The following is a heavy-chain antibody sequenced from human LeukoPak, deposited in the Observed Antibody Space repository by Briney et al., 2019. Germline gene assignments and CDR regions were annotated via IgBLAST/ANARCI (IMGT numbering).Heavy chain of an antibody. D-gene: IGHD3-16*02. CDR2: ISGSGGST. V-gene: IGHV3-23*01. CDR1: GFTFSTYG. CDR3: ARERQSVTPGDAFDI. J-gene: IGHJ3*02. Sequence: GGSLRLSCAASGFTFSTYGMSWVRQAPGQGLEWVSAISGSGGSTYYADSVKGRFTISRDNSKNTLYLQMNSLRAEDTAVYYCARERQSVTPGDAFDIWGQGTMVTVSS.